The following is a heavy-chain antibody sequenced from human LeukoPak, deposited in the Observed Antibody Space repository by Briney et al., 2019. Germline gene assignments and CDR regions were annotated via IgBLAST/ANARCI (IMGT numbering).Heavy chain of an antibody. J-gene: IGHJ4*02. CDR2: VRYDGNNP. D-gene: IGHD4-17*01. CDR1: GFTLSSYW. V-gene: IGHV3-30*02. CDR3: ARGSRYGDYPYYCDF. Sequence: GGSLRLSCAASGFTLSSYWMHWVRQAPGKGLDWVAFVRYDGNNPYYSASVKGRFTISRDNSKNTVLLQMSNLRLEDAAVYYCARGSRYGDYPYYCDFWGQGTLVTVSS.